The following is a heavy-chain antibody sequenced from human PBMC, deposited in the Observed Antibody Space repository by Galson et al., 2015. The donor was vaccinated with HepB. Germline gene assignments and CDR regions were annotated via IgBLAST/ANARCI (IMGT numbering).Heavy chain of an antibody. CDR2: ISSSSSYI. Sequence: SLRLSCAASGFTFSSYSMNWVRQAPGKGLEWVSSISSSSSYIYYADSVKGRFTISRDNAKNSLYLQMNSLRAEDTAVYYCARGHYYDSSGYYYYYYYYMDVWGKGTTVTVSS. J-gene: IGHJ6*03. CDR3: ARGHYYDSSGYYYYYYYYMDV. CDR1: GFTFSSYS. D-gene: IGHD3-22*01. V-gene: IGHV3-21*01.